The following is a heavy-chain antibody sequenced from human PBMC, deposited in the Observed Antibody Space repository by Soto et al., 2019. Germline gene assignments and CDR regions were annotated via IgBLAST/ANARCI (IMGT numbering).Heavy chain of an antibody. CDR1: GFTVSSNY. CDR2: LYPNGRA. CDR3: ARGLGREYQDNRNYFRLDY. V-gene: IGHV3-53*01. J-gene: IGHJ4*02. Sequence: GGSLRLSCAASGFTVSSNYLTWVRQAPGEGLKWVSVLYPNGRAFYADSVKGRFTISTDNSQNSVYLLMKTLRAEDTAIYYCARGLGREYQDNRNYFRLDYWGQGTLVTVSS. D-gene: IGHD1-20*01.